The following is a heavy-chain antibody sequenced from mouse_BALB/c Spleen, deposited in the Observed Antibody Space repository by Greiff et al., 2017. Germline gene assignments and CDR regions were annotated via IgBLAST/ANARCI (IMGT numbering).Heavy chain of an antibody. J-gene: IGHJ4*01. CDR3: ARSLLSSMDY. V-gene: IGHV1S34*01. Sequence: LVKTGASVKISCKASGYSFTGYYMHWVKQSHGKSLEWIGYISCYNGATSYNQKFKGKATLTADKSSSTAYMQLSSLTSEDSAVYFCARSLLSSMDYWGQGTSVTVSS. D-gene: IGHD2-10*01. CDR2: ISCYNGAT. CDR1: GYSFTGYY.